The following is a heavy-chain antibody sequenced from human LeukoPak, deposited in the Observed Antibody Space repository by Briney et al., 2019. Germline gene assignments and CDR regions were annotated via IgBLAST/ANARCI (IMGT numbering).Heavy chain of an antibody. Sequence: ASVKVSCKASGYTFTGHYIHWVRQAPGQGLEWVGWVNPKSGGTNYAQKFLDRVTMTTDMSISTAYMELIRLRSRDAAVYFCARGSSKYVFGYYMDVWGKGTSIIVSS. D-gene: IGHD4-11*01. CDR3: ARGSSKYVFGYYMDV. CDR1: GYTFTGHY. V-gene: IGHV1-2*02. CDR2: VNPKSGGT. J-gene: IGHJ6*03.